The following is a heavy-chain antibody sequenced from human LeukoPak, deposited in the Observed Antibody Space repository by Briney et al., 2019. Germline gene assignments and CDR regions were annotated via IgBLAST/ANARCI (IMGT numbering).Heavy chain of an antibody. CDR3: ARDLSFGGWVYYYGMDV. D-gene: IGHD6-19*01. Sequence: GGSLRLSCAASGFTFSSYCMNWVRQAPGKGLEWVSYSSSSSSNIYYADSVKGRFTISRDNAKNSLYLQMNSLRAEDTAVYYCARDLSFGGWVYYYGMDVWGQGTTVTVSS. CDR1: GFTFSSYC. J-gene: IGHJ6*02. CDR2: SSSSSSNI. V-gene: IGHV3-48*04.